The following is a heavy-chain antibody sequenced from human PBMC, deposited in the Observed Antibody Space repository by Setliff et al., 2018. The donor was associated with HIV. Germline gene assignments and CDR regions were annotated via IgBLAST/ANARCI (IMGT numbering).Heavy chain of an antibody. V-gene: IGHV4-39*01. J-gene: IGHJ4*02. CDR3: ARGFRSGRIFGIDY. CDR2: IYYSGNS. D-gene: IGHD3-3*01. CDR1: GASISSSSYY. Sequence: PSETLSLTCIFSGASISSSSYYWGWIRQPPGKGLEWIGSIYYSGNSYYNPSLKSRVTTSVDTSKNQFSLKVSSVTAADTAVYYCARGFRSGRIFGIDYWGQGTLVTVSS.